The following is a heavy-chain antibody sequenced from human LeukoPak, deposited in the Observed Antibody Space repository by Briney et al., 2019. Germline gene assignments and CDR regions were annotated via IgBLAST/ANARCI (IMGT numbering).Heavy chain of an antibody. V-gene: IGHV3-11*01. CDR2: ISSSGSTI. D-gene: IGHD3-22*01. CDR3: ARDPRYYYDSSGYFNDAFDI. CDR1: GFTFSDYY. Sequence: GGSLRLSCAASGFTFSDYYMSWIRQAPGKGLEWVSYISSSGSTIYYADSVKGRFTISRDNARNSLYPQMNSLRAEDTAVYYCARDPRYYYDSSGYFNDAFDIWGQGTMVTVSS. J-gene: IGHJ3*02.